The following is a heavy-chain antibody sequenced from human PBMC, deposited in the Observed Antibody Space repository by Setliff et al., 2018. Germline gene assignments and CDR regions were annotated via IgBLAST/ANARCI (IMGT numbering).Heavy chain of an antibody. V-gene: IGHV4-59*11. CDR2: IYHSGST. Sequence: PSETLSLTCTVSGVSSSSHYWSWIRQPPGEGLEWIGYIYHSGSTYYNPSLKSRVIISVDTSKNQFSLKLSSVTAADTAVYFCAREVREGYYYMDVWGKGTTVTVSS. D-gene: IGHD1-26*01. CDR1: GVSSSSHY. J-gene: IGHJ6*03. CDR3: AREVREGYYYMDV.